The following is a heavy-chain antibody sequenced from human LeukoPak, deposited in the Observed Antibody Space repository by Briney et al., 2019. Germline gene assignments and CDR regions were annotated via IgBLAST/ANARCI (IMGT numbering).Heavy chain of an antibody. CDR1: GYTFTNYG. D-gene: IGHD2-15*01. CDR2: ISTYDHDT. CDR3: VRDYFCSGGTCDDCFDP. V-gene: IGHV1-18*01. Sequence: ASVTVSCKASGYTFTNYGISWVRQAPGQGREWMAWISTYDHDTNYAQKFRGRVTMTTDTSTSTAYMELRSLGSDDTAVYYCVRDYFCSGGTCDDCFDPWGQGALVTDSS. J-gene: IGHJ5*02.